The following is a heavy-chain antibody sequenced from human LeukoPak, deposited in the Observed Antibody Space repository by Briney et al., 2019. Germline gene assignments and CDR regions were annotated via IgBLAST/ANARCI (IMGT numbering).Heavy chain of an antibody. D-gene: IGHD5-24*01. CDR2: IYYSGST. CDR1: GGSISSSSYY. V-gene: IGHV4-30-4*08. Sequence: SETLSLTCTVSGGSISSSSYYWGWIRQPPGKGLEWIGYIYYSGSTYYNPSLKSRVTISVDTSKNQFSLKLSSVTAADTAVYYCARGGDGYNPFDYWGQGTLVTVSS. J-gene: IGHJ4*02. CDR3: ARGGDGYNPFDY.